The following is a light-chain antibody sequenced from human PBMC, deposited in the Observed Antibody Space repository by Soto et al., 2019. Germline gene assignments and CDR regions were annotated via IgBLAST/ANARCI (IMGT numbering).Light chain of an antibody. CDR3: AAWDDSLNADYV. J-gene: IGLJ1*01. Sequence: QSVLTQPPSASGTPGQRVTISCSGSSSNIGNNTVNWYQQLPGTAPKLLIYSNNQRPSGVPDRFSGSKSGTSASLAISGLQSEDEADYYCAAWDDSLNADYVFGTGTKVTVL. V-gene: IGLV1-44*01. CDR1: SSNIGNNT. CDR2: SNN.